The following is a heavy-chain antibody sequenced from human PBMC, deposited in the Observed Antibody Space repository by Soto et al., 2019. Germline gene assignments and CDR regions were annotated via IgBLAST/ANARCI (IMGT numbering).Heavy chain of an antibody. J-gene: IGHJ3*02. Sequence: QVPLVESGGGVVQPGRSLRLSCAASGFTFSSYGMHWVRQAPGKGLEWVAVISYDGSNKYYADSVKGRFTISRDNSKNTLYLQMNSLRAEDTAVYYCAKDGVAAAGNDAFDIWGQGTMVTVSS. CDR1: GFTFSSYG. V-gene: IGHV3-30*18. D-gene: IGHD6-13*01. CDR2: ISYDGSNK. CDR3: AKDGVAAAGNDAFDI.